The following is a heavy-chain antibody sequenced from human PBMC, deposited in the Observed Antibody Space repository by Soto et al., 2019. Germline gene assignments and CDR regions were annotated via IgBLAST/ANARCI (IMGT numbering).Heavy chain of an antibody. J-gene: IGHJ6*02. Sequence: ASVKVSCKASGYTFTSYGISWVRQAPGQGLEWMGWISAYNGNTNYAQKLQGRVTMTTDTSTSTAYMELRSLRSDDTAVYYCARAPHRYYYYGMDVWGQGTTVTVSS. CDR1: GYTFTSYG. CDR2: ISAYNGNT. V-gene: IGHV1-18*01. CDR3: ARAPHRYYYYGMDV.